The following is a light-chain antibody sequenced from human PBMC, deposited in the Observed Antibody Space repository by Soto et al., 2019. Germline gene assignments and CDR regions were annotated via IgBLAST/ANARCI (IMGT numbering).Light chain of an antibody. CDR1: QSVSSY. V-gene: IGKV3-11*01. J-gene: IGKJ5*01. CDR2: DAS. Sequence: EIVLTQSPATLSLSPGERATLSCRASQSVSSYLAWYQQKPGQAPRLLIYDASNRATGIPARFSGSGSGTDFTLTISSLEPEDFAVYYCQQRSNWRSITFGQGTRLAI. CDR3: QQRSNWRSIT.